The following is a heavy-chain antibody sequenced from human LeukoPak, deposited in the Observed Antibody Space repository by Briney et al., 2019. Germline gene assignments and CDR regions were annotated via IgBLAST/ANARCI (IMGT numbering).Heavy chain of an antibody. CDR2: IKQDGSEK. CDR1: GYSFTSYW. Sequence: GKSLKISCKGSGYSFTSYWMSWVRQAPGKGLEWVANIKQDGSEKYYVDSVKGRFTISRDNAKNSLYLQMNSLRAEDTAVYYCARDSDYYYDNPMDAFDIWGQGTMVTVSS. J-gene: IGHJ3*02. CDR3: ARDSDYYYDNPMDAFDI. V-gene: IGHV3-7*03. D-gene: IGHD3-22*01.